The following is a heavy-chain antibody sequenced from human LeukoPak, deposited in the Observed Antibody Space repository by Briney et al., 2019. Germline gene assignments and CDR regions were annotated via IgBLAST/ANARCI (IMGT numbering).Heavy chain of an antibody. Sequence: GGSLRLSCAASGFTFSSYAMSWVRQAPGKGLEWVSAISGSGGSTYYADSVKGRFTISRDDSKNTLYLQMNSLRAEDTAVYYCAKGPYCSSTSCSPDYWGQGTLVTVSS. CDR2: ISGSGGST. CDR1: GFTFSSYA. CDR3: AKGPYCSSTSCSPDY. D-gene: IGHD2-2*01. V-gene: IGHV3-23*01. J-gene: IGHJ4*02.